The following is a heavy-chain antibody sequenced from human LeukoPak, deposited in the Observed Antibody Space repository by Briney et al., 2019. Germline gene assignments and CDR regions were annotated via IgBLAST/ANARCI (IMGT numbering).Heavy chain of an antibody. CDR3: ARGGAYYDSSGYPFGY. CDR2: INPNSGGT. CDR1: GYTFTGYY. J-gene: IGHJ4*02. Sequence: ASVKVSCKASGYTFTGYYMHWVRQAPGQGLEWMGRINPNSGGTNYAQKFQGRVTMTRDTSISTAYMELSRLRSDDTAVYYCARGGAYYDSSGYPFGYWGQGTLVTVPS. V-gene: IGHV1-2*06. D-gene: IGHD3-22*01.